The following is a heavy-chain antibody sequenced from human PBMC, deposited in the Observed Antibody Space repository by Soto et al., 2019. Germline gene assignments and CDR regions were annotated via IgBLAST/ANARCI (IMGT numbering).Heavy chain of an antibody. V-gene: IGHV1-18*01. J-gene: IGHJ5*02. CDR2: ISGYNGNT. CDR3: ARKYSSSSWFDP. Sequence: QVQLVQSGTEVKKPGASVKVSCKASGYTFSNYGVSWVRQAPGQGLEWMGWISGYNGNTNYAQNFQGRVTMTADPSTRTAYMDLRSLRSDDTAVYFCARKYSSSSWFDPWGQGTLVTVSS. D-gene: IGHD6-6*01. CDR1: GYTFSNYG.